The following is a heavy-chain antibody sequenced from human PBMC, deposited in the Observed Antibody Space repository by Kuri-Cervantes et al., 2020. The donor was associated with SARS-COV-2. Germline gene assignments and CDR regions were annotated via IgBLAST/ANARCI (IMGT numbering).Heavy chain of an antibody. CDR3: AREGSCSSTSCPSDY. D-gene: IGHD2-2*01. CDR2: IYYSGST. CDR1: GGSISSSSYY. Sequence: SETLSLTCTVSGGSISSSSYYWGWIRQPPGKGLEWIGSIYYSGSTYYNPSLKSRVTISVDTSKNQFSLKLSSVTAADTAVYYCAREGSCSSTSCPSDYWGQGTLVTVSS. J-gene: IGHJ4*02. V-gene: IGHV4-39*07.